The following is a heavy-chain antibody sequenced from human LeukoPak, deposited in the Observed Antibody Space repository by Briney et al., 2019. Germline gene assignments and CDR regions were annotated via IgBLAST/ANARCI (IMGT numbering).Heavy chain of an antibody. CDR3: ARGAHYYDSSGYYPSFDY. Sequence: PSQTLSLTCTVSGGSISSGSYYWSWIRQPARKGLEWIGRIYTSGSTNYNPSLKSRVTISVDTSKNQFSLKLSSVTAADTAVYYCARGAHYYDSSGYYPSFDYWGQGTLVTVSS. CDR1: GGSISSGSYY. V-gene: IGHV4-61*02. CDR2: IYTSGST. D-gene: IGHD3-22*01. J-gene: IGHJ4*02.